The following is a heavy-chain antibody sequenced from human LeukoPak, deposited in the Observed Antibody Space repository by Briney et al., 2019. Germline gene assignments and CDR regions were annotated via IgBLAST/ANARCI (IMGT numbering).Heavy chain of an antibody. CDR2: IYYSGST. V-gene: IGHV4-39*07. CDR1: GGSISSSSYY. Sequence: PSETLSLTCTVSGGSISSSSYYWGWIRQPPGKGLECIGSIYYSGSTYYNPSLKSRVTISVDTSKNQFSLKLSSVTAADTAVYYCASTPRRGYFDYWGQGTLVTVSS. J-gene: IGHJ4*02. CDR3: ASTPRRGYFDY.